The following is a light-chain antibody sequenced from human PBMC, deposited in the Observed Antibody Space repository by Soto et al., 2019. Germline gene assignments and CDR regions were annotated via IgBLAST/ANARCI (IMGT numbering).Light chain of an antibody. CDR3: QVWISDHLV. CDR1: NIGSRS. J-gene: IGLJ7*01. CDR2: DDR. V-gene: IGLV3-21*02. Sequence: SYELTQPPSVSVAPGQTARITCGGDNIGSRSVHWYQQKPGQAPALVVYDDRDRPSGIPDRFSGSNSGNTATLTISRVDAGDEADFYCQVWISDHLVFGGGTQLTVL.